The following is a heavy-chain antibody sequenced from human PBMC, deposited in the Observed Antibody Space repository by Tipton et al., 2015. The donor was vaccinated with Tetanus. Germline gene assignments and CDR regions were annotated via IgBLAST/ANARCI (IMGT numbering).Heavy chain of an antibody. CDR3: ARANYDFPKKGPFDS. CDR1: GGSVRGGNYY. V-gene: IGHV4-61*01. J-gene: IGHJ4*02. CDR2: ISYRGST. D-gene: IGHD3-3*01. Sequence: TLSLTCTVSGGSVRGGNYYWNWIRQPPGKGLEWLAYISYRGSTNSNYSLKSRITISRDTSKNQLSLKLTSVTAADTAVYYCARANYDFPKKGPFDSWGQGTLVIVSS.